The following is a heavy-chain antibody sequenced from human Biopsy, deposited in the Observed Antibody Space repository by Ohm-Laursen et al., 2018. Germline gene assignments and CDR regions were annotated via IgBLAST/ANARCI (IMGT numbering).Heavy chain of an antibody. CDR1: GGSISNYF. V-gene: IGHV4-59*07. D-gene: IGHD1-26*01. CDR3: ALGGGSYLNFDY. Sequence: SDTLSLTCAVSGGSISNYFWTWIRQPPGKGLEWIGYFRFEDRTSYNSSLKSRVTISADTSKNQFSLRLSSVTAADTAVYYCALGGGSYLNFDYWGQGTLVTVSS. J-gene: IGHJ4*02. CDR2: FRFEDRT.